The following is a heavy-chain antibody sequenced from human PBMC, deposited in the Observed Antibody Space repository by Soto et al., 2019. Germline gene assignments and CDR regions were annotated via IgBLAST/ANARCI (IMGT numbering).Heavy chain of an antibody. J-gene: IGHJ4*02. CDR3: AKVYSSSSYAGGYFDY. CDR1: GFTFSSYG. V-gene: IGHV3-30*18. CDR2: ISYDGSNK. Sequence: QVQLVESGGGVVQPGRSLRLSCAASGFTFSSYGMHWVRQAPGKGLEWVAVISYDGSNKYYADSVKGRFTISRDNSNNTLYLQMNSLRAEDPAVYYCAKVYSSSSYAGGYFDYWGQGTLVTVSS. D-gene: IGHD6-6*01.